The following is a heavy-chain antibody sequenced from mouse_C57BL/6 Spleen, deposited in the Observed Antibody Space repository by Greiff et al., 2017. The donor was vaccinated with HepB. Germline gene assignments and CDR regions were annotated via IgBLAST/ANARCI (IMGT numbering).Heavy chain of an antibody. V-gene: IGHV3-6*01. CDR1: GYSITSGYY. J-gene: IGHJ4*01. CDR3: ATGYAMDY. CDR2: ISYDGSN. Sequence: VQLQQSGPGLVKPSQSLSLTCSVTGYSITSGYYWNWIRQFPGNKLEWMGYISYDGSNNYNPSLKNRISITRDTSKNQFFLKLNSVTTEDTATYYCATGYAMDYWGQGTSVTVSS.